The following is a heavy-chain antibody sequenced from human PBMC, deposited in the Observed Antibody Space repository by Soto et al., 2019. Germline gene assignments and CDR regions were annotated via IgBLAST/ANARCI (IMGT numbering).Heavy chain of an antibody. J-gene: IGHJ4*02. CDR3: AKELYNWNYCFDY. V-gene: IGHV3-9*01. D-gene: IGHD1-7*01. Sequence: EVQLVESGGGLVQHGRSLRLSCAASGFTCDDYVMHWVRQAPGKGLEWVSGISWNSGSIGYADSVKGRFNISRDNAKNSLYLQMTSLRAEDTALYYWAKELYNWNYCFDYWGQGTLFTVSS. CDR2: ISWNSGSI. CDR1: GFTCDDYV.